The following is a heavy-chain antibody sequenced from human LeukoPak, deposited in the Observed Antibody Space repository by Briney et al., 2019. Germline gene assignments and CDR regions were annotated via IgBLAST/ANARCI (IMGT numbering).Heavy chain of an antibody. J-gene: IGHJ6*03. V-gene: IGHV1-18*01. CDR3: ARGPGIAARPLPPAPPNYYYYMDV. CDR1: GYTFTSYG. CDR2: ISAYNGNT. Sequence: ASVKVSCKASGYTFTSYGISWVRQAPGQGLEWMGWISAYNGNTNYAQKLQGRVTMTTDTSTSTAYMELRSLRSDDTAVYYCARGPGIAARPLPPAPPNYYYYMDVWGKGTTVTVSS. D-gene: IGHD6-6*01.